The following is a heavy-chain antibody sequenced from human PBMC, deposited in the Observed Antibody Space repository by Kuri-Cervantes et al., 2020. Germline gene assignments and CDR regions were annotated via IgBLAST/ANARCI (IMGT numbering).Heavy chain of an antibody. CDR3: AREDYDFWSGYRYYGMDV. CDR1: GFSIRGYT. J-gene: IGHJ6*02. D-gene: IGHD3-3*01. Sequence: GGSLRLSCSASGFSIRGYTLNWVRQAPGKGLEWVSSIGGSGQYIYYADSMKGRFTISRDNARESLFLEMNSLRVEDTAVYYCAREDYDFWSGYRYYGMDVWGQGTTVTVSS. CDR2: IGGSGQYI. V-gene: IGHV3-21*01.